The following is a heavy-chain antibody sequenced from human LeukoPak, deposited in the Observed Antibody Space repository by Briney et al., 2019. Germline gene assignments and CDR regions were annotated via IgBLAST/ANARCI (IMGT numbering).Heavy chain of an antibody. Sequence: GGSLRLSCAASGFTFSTYSVHWVRQAPGKGLEWVSSITSSSTNIYYADSVKGRFTISRDNAKNSLYLQMNSLRAEDTAVYYCARSYSYGFGVPFDYWGQGTLVTVSS. J-gene: IGHJ4*02. D-gene: IGHD5-18*01. CDR2: ITSSSTNI. CDR3: ARSYSYGFGVPFDY. V-gene: IGHV3-21*01. CDR1: GFTFSTYS.